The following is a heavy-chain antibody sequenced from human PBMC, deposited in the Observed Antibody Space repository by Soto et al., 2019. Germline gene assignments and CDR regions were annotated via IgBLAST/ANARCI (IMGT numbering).Heavy chain of an antibody. V-gene: IGHV3-9*01. Sequence: EVQLVESGGGLVQPGRSLRLSCAASGFTFDDYAMHWVRQAPGKGLEWVSGISWNSGSIGYADSVKGRFTISRDNAKNSLYRQMNSLRAEDTALYYCAKATGSDYYYYYMDVLGKGTTVAVSS. J-gene: IGHJ6*03. CDR3: AKATGSDYYYYYMDV. CDR1: GFTFDDYA. CDR2: ISWNSGSI.